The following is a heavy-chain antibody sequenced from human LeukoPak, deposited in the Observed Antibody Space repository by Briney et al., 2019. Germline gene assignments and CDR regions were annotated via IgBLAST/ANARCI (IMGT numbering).Heavy chain of an antibody. CDR3: VRLIQYTAGIYSFDY. CDR1: GGSISHSSYY. D-gene: IGHD2-15*01. J-gene: IGHJ4*02. CDR2: IYYRGNT. Sequence: SETLSLTCSVSGGSISHSSYYWGWIRQPPGKGLEWIGNIYYRGNTYYNPSLRSRVAISIDTSKNQFSLNLSSVTAADTAVYYCVRLIQYTAGIYSFDYWGQGTLVTVSS. V-gene: IGHV4-39*01.